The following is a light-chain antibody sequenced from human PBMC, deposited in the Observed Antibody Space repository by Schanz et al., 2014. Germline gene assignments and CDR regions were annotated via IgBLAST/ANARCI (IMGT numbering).Light chain of an antibody. Sequence: EIVLTQSPGTLSLSPGERATLSCRASQSVSSSYLAWYQQKPGQAPRLLIYGASNRATGIPDRFSGSGSGTDFTLTISRLEPEDFAVYYCQQRTNWYTFGQGTKLEIK. CDR1: QSVSSSY. J-gene: IGKJ2*01. CDR2: GAS. CDR3: QQRTNWYT. V-gene: IGKV3D-20*02.